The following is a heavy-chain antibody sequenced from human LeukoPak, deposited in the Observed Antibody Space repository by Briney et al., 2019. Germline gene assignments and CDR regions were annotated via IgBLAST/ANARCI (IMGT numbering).Heavy chain of an antibody. CDR2: IYYTGST. Sequence: PSETLSLTCTVSGGSVSSYYWNWIRQSPGEGLESIGYIYYTGSTKYNPSLESRVTISLDTSKNQFSLKLSSVTAADTAVYYCARRVVVVTANDKSDVFDMWGQGTVVTVSS. CDR3: ARRVVVVTANDKSDVFDM. J-gene: IGHJ3*02. V-gene: IGHV4-59*02. D-gene: IGHD2-15*01. CDR1: GGSVSSYY.